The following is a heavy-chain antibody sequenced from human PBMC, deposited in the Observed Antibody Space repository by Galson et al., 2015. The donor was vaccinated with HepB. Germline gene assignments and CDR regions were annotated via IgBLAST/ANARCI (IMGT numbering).Heavy chain of an antibody. Sequence: SLRLSCAASGFTFNRFAMSWVRQAPGKGLEWVSTLSGSGGNTYYAGSVKGRFTISRDISKNTLYLQMNSLRAEDTAIYYCARSRGYSAYDSVFYWGQGTLVTVSS. D-gene: IGHD5-12*01. CDR2: LSGSGGNT. V-gene: IGHV3-23*01. J-gene: IGHJ4*02. CDR3: ARSRGYSAYDSVFY. CDR1: GFTFNRFA.